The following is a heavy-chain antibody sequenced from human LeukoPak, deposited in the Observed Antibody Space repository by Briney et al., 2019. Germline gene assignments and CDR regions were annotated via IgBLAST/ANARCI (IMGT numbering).Heavy chain of an antibody. CDR3: ARDSKDYGDLTPYFDY. V-gene: IGHV4-59*12. Sequence: SETLSLTCTVSGGSISSYYWSWIRQPPGKGLEWIGYIYYSGSTYYNPSLKSRVTISVDTSKNQFSLKLSSVTAADTAGYYCARDSKDYGDLTPYFDYWGQGTLVTVSS. CDR2: IYYSGST. CDR1: GGSISSYY. D-gene: IGHD4-17*01. J-gene: IGHJ4*02.